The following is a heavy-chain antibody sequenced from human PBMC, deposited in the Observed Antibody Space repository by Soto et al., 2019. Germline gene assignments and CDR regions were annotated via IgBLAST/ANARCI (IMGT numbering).Heavy chain of an antibody. CDR3: ARDAIFGVGKYYYYGMDV. CDR1: GYTFPSYD. CDR2: MNPNSGNT. D-gene: IGHD3-3*01. J-gene: IGHJ6*02. V-gene: IGHV1-8*01. Sequence: ASVPVSCQASGYTFPSYDINWVRQATGHGREWMGWMNPNSGNTGYAQKFQGRVTMTRNTTISTAYMELSSLRSEDTAVYYCARDAIFGVGKYYYYGMDVWGQGTTVTVSS.